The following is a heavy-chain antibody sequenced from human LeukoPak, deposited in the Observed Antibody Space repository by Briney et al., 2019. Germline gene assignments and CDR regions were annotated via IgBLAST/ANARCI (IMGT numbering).Heavy chain of an antibody. V-gene: IGHV4-39*01. CDR3: ARLKDQQLVPYYYYMDV. CDR2: IYYSGST. J-gene: IGHJ6*03. CDR1: GGSISSSSYY. Sequence: SETLSLTCTVSGGSISSSSYYWGWIRQPPGKGLEWIGSIYYSGSTYYNPSLKSRVTISVDTSKNQFSLKLSSVTAADTAVYYCARLKDQQLVPYYYYMDVWGKGTTVTVSS. D-gene: IGHD6-6*01.